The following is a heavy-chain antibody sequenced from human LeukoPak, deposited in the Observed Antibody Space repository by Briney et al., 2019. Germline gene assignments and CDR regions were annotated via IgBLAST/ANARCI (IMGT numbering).Heavy chain of an antibody. Sequence: PGGSLRLSCAASGFTFSDYWMHWVRQAPGKGLVWVSRVNTDGSSTSYADSVKGRFTISRDNAKNTLYLQMNSLRVEDTAVYYCARVAGYCNSISNCYSDYWGQGTLVPVSS. D-gene: IGHD2-2*01. J-gene: IGHJ4*02. CDR3: ARVAGYCNSISNCYSDY. V-gene: IGHV3-74*01. CDR2: VNTDGSST. CDR1: GFTFSDYW.